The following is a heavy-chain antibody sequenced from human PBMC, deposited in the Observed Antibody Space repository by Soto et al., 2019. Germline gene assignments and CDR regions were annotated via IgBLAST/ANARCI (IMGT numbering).Heavy chain of an antibody. J-gene: IGHJ5*02. CDR1: GGSISSGGYD. V-gene: IGHV4-31*03. CDR2: IYSSGST. CDR3: ARVGGINWFDP. Sequence: QVQLQESGPGLVKPSQTLSLTCTVSGGSISSGGYDWSWIRQHPGKGLEWIGYIYSSGSTYYNPSLKSRVTISVDTSKNQCSLKLSSVTAADTAVYYCARVGGINWFDPWGQGTLVTVSS. D-gene: IGHD1-20*01.